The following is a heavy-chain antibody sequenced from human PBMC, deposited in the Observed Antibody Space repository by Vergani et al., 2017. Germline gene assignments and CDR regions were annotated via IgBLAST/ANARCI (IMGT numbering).Heavy chain of an antibody. V-gene: IGHV3-23*04. Sequence: EVQLVESGGGLVKPGGSLRLSCAASGFTFSSYAMSWVRQAPGKGLEWVSAISGSGGSTYYADSVKGRFTISRDNSKNTLYLQMNSLRAEDTAVYYCAKVGTVAFYYYYGMDVWGQGTTVTVSS. D-gene: IGHD4-23*01. J-gene: IGHJ6*02. CDR2: ISGSGGST. CDR1: GFTFSSYA. CDR3: AKVGTVAFYYYYGMDV.